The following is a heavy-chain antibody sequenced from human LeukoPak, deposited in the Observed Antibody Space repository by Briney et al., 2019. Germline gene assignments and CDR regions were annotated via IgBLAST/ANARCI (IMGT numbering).Heavy chain of an antibody. V-gene: IGHV3-30*03. J-gene: IGHJ4*02. Sequence: GGSLRLSCAASGFTFSSYGMHGVRQAPGKGLEWVAVISYDGSNKYYADSVKGRFTISRDNSKNTLYLQMNSLRAEDTAVYYCVRDYDYWGQGTLVTVSS. CDR3: VRDYDY. CDR1: GFTFSSYG. CDR2: ISYDGSNK.